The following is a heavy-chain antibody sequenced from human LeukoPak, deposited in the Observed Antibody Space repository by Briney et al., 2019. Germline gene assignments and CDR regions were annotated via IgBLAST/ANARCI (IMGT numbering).Heavy chain of an antibody. CDR2: IFYSGST. D-gene: IGHD4-17*01. CDR1: GGSISSYY. CDR3: ARGVFAVTLAFDI. J-gene: IGHJ3*02. V-gene: IGHV4-59*01. Sequence: SETLSLTCTVSGGSISSYYWNWIRQPPGKGLEWIGYIFYSGSTNYNPSLKSRVTLSVDTSKNQFSLKLSSVTAADTAVYYCARGVFAVTLAFDIWGQGTMVTVSS.